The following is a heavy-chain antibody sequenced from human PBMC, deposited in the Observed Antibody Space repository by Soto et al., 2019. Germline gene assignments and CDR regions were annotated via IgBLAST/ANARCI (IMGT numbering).Heavy chain of an antibody. V-gene: IGHV3-9*01. CDR1: GFIFDDYA. D-gene: IGHD3-9*01. J-gene: IGHJ1*01. CDR2: ISWNSGSI. CDR3: AKGMDYDTLTGSQH. Sequence: PGESLRLSCAASGFIFDDYAMHWVRQAPGKGLEWVSGISWNSGSIAYADSVKGRFTISRDNAKNSLYLQMNSLRDEDTALYYCAKGMDYDTLTGSQHWGQGTLVTVSS.